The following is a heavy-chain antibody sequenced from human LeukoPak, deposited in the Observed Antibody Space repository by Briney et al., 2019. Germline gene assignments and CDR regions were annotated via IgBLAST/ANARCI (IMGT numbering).Heavy chain of an antibody. Sequence: GGSLRLSCAASGFTFDDYAMHWVRHAPGKGLEWVSGISWNSGSIGYADSVKGRFTISRDNAKNSLYLQMNSLRAEDTALYYCAKIYGGNSGPIDYWGQGTLVTVSS. CDR1: GFTFDDYA. J-gene: IGHJ4*02. V-gene: IGHV3-9*01. CDR3: AKIYGGNSGPIDY. CDR2: ISWNSGSI. D-gene: IGHD4-23*01.